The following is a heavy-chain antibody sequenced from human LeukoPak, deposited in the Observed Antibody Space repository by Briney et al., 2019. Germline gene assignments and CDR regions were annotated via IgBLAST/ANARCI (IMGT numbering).Heavy chain of an antibody. CDR3: AKDIMATSLEAFDI. Sequence: GGSLRLSCVASGFTFSTYGTHWVRQAAGKGLEWVAVIANDGKTTYYADSVKGRSTISRDNSKNTLYLQMNSLRAEDTAVYYCAKDIMATSLEAFDIWGQGTMVTVSS. CDR2: IANDGKTT. J-gene: IGHJ3*02. CDR1: GFTFSTYG. D-gene: IGHD5-12*01. V-gene: IGHV3-30*18.